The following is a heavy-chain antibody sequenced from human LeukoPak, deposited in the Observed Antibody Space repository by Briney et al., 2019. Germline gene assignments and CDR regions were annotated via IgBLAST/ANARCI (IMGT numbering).Heavy chain of an antibody. V-gene: IGHV3-30*04. J-gene: IGHJ4*02. CDR1: GLDFSGYA. CDR3: TRVGTGTPHFDY. Sequence: GGSLRLSCAASGLDFSGYALHWVRQAPGQGLEWVAVISNDGINKYYADSVKGRFTISRDNSKSTLYLQMNSLRLEDTAIYYCTRVGTGTPHFDYWGQGTLVTVSS. CDR2: ISNDGINK. D-gene: IGHD1-1*01.